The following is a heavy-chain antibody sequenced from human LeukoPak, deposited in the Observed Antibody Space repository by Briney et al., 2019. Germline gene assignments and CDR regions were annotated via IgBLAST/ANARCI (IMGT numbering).Heavy chain of an antibody. CDR2: IGWDGDNT. J-gene: IGHJ3*02. Sequence: GGSLRLSCVASGFTFDDYTMHWVRHAPGKGLEWVSLIGWDGDNTYYADSVKGRFTISRDNAKNSLYLQMNSLRAEDTAVYYCARGRDGYNLVDAFDIWGQGIMVTVSS. V-gene: IGHV3-43*01. D-gene: IGHD5-24*01. CDR1: GFTFDDYT. CDR3: ARGRDGYNLVDAFDI.